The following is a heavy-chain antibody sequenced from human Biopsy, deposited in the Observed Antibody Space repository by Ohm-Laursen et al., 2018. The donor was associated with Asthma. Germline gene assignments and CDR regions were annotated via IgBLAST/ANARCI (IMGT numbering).Heavy chain of an antibody. Sequence: SDTLSLTCAVSGASITSSAYYWGWIRQPPGKGLEWIGSMYYGETTYYSPSLKSRVTISVDTSKNQFSLILSLVTAADTAVYYCARHDHRWDTYADFWGQGTLVTVSS. V-gene: IGHV4-39*01. D-gene: IGHD2-2*01. CDR1: GASITSSAYY. J-gene: IGHJ4*02. CDR3: ARHDHRWDTYADF. CDR2: MYYGETT.